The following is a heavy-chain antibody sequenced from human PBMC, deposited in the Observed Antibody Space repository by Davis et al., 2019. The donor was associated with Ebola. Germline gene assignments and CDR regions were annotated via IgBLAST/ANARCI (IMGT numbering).Heavy chain of an antibody. CDR3: ARGREPNSTPHHWVFDI. D-gene: IGHD1-14*01. Sequence: GESLKISCQGSGYTFNTYWIGWVRQISGKGLEWMGPIFPGDADTFTRYGPSFQGQVTLSADNSISTAYLQWSSLKASDTAIYFCARGREPNSTPHHWVFDIWGRGTLVTVSS. V-gene: IGHV5-51*01. CDR1: GYTFNTYW. CDR2: IFPGDADTFT. J-gene: IGHJ2*01.